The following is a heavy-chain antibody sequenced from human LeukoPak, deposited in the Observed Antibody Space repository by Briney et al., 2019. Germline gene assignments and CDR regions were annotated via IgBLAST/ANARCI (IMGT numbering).Heavy chain of an antibody. CDR3: AKGGYSIAAYYYYYYMDV. V-gene: IGHV3-23*01. J-gene: IGHJ6*03. Sequence: GGSLRLSCAASGFTFSSYGMSWVRQAPGKGLEWVSIISGSGDTTYYADSVKGRFTISRDNSKNTLYLQMNSLRAEDTAVYYCAKGGYSIAAYYYYYYMDVWGKGTTVTVSS. CDR1: GFTFSSYG. D-gene: IGHD6-25*01. CDR2: ISGSGDTT.